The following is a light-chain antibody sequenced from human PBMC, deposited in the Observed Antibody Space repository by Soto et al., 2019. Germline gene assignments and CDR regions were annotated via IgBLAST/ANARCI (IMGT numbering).Light chain of an antibody. CDR1: QTISSW. CDR2: KAS. CDR3: QQYNSYSK. Sequence: DIQMTQSPSTLSGSVGDRFTITCRASQTISSWLAWYQQKPGKAPKLLIYKASTLKSGVPSRFSGSGSGTEFTLTISSLQTDDFATYYCQQYNSYSKFGQGTKVDI. V-gene: IGKV1-5*03. J-gene: IGKJ1*01.